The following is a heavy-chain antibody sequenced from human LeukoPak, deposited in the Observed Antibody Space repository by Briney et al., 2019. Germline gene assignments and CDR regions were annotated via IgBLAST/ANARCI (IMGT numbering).Heavy chain of an antibody. V-gene: IGHV1-46*01. D-gene: IGHD3-10*01. CDR3: ARILSAGSGITNWFDP. J-gene: IGHJ5*02. Sequence: ASVKVSCKASGYTFTSYNMHWVRQAPGQGLEWMGIINPSGGSTSYAQKFQGRVTMTRDTSTSTVYMELSSLRSEDTAVYYCARILSAGSGITNWFDPWGQGTLVTVSS. CDR1: GYTFTSYN. CDR2: INPSGGST.